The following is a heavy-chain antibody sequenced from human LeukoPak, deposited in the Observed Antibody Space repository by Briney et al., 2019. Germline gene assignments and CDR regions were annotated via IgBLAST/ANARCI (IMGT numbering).Heavy chain of an antibody. V-gene: IGHV3-21*01. J-gene: IGHJ4*02. D-gene: IGHD3-3*01. CDR2: ISSRSSYI. Sequence: GGSLRLSCAASGFTFSSYSMNWVRQAPGKGLEWVSSISSRSSYIYYADSVKGRFTISRDNAKNSLYLQMNSLRAEDTAVYYCARDVYCDFWSGVDYWGQGTLVTVSS. CDR3: ARDVYCDFWSGVDY. CDR1: GFTFSSYS.